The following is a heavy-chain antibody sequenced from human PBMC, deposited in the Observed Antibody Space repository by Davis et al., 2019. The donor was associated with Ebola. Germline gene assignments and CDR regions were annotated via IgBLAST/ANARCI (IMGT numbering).Heavy chain of an antibody. CDR3: VFVGVNTKGDARDI. CDR1: GGPFNGYY. Sequence: SETLSLTCAVHGGPFNGYYWSWIRQPPGKGLEWIAEIDHSGTTNYNSSLKSRVTISVDTSKNQFSLQLISVTAADTAVYYCVFVGVNTKGDARDIWGQGTKVIVSS. D-gene: IGHD1-26*01. J-gene: IGHJ3*02. V-gene: IGHV4-34*01. CDR2: IDHSGTT.